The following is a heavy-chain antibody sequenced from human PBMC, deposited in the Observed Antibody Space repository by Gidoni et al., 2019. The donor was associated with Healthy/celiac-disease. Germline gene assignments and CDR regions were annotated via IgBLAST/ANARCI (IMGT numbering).Heavy chain of an antibody. J-gene: IGHJ6*02. Sequence: RSKANSYATAYAASVKGRFTISRDDSKNTAYLQMNSLKTEDTAVYYCTTIAARVWFGELWGVTKPNYYYYGMDVWGQGTTVTVSS. CDR3: TTIAARVWFGELWGVTKPNYYYYGMDV. V-gene: IGHV3-73*01. CDR2: RSKANSYAT. D-gene: IGHD3-10*01.